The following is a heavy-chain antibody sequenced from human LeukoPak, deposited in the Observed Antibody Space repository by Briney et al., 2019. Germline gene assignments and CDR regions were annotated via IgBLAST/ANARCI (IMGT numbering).Heavy chain of an antibody. CDR2: ISYDGSNE. D-gene: IGHD3-10*01. J-gene: IGHJ4*02. V-gene: IGHV3-30-3*01. Sequence: GGSLRLSCAASGFTFSGYAMHWVRQAPGKGLEWVAVISYDGSNEYYANSVKGRFTISRDNSKNTLYLQMNSLSVEDTAVYYCARVGYYASGPFSYFDYWGQGTLVTVSS. CDR1: GFTFSGYA. CDR3: ARVGYYASGPFSYFDY.